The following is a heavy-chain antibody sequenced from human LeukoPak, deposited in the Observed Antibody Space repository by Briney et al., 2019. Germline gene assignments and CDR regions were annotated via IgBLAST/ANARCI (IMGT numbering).Heavy chain of an antibody. D-gene: IGHD3-9*01. CDR3: AKPLLRYFDWLFPFDY. V-gene: IGHV3-23*01. CDR2: ISSTGGST. J-gene: IGHJ4*02. Sequence: GGSLRLSCAVSGFTFSTYTMSWIRQAPGKGLEWVSSISSTGGSTFYADSVKGRFTISRDNSKNTLYLQMNSLRAEDTAVYYCAKPLLRYFDWLFPFDYWGQGTLVTVSS. CDR1: GFTFSTYT.